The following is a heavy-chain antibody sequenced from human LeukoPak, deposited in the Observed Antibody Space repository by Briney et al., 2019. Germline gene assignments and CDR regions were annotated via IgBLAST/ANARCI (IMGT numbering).Heavy chain of an antibody. CDR1: GYTFTSYD. CDR2: MNPNSGNT. D-gene: IGHD4-17*01. Sequence: ASVKVSCKASGYTFTSYDINWVRQATGQGLEWMGWMNPNSGNTGYAQKFQGRVTMTRNTSISTAYMELSSLRSEDTAVYYCARDQDGDYLFDWFDPWGQGTLVTVSS. V-gene: IGHV1-8*01. J-gene: IGHJ5*02. CDR3: ARDQDGDYLFDWFDP.